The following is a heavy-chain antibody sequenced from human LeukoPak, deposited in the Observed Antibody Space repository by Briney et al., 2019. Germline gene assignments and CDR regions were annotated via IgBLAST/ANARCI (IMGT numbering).Heavy chain of an antibody. CDR1: GVTFSTYP. J-gene: IGHJ4*02. CDR2: ISGSGTST. CDR3: AKDRGHGRLIAFYFDY. V-gene: IGHV3-23*01. D-gene: IGHD2-8*01. Sequence: PGGSLRLSCAASGVTFSTYPMAWVRQGPGKGLEWISSISGSGTSTFYADSVKGRFAISRDNSKNTLYLQMNSLRADDTAVYYCAKDRGHGRLIAFYFDYWGQGTLVTVSS.